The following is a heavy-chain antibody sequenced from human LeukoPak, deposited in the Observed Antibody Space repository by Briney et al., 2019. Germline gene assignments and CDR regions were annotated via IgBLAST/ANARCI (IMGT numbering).Heavy chain of an antibody. D-gene: IGHD2-21*02. Sequence: GGSLRLSCAASGFTFSSYVMHWVRQAPGKGLEWVAIISYDGSNEYYADSVKGRFTISRDNSKNTLYLQMNSLRAADTAVYYCARGPGRLYCGGDCYSGLVEYWGQGTLVTVSS. CDR2: ISYDGSNE. CDR3: ARGPGRLYCGGDCYSGLVEY. V-gene: IGHV3-30*04. J-gene: IGHJ4*02. CDR1: GFTFSSYV.